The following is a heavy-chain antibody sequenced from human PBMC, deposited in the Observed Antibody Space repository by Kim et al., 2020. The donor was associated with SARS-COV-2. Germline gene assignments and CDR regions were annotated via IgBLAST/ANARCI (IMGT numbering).Heavy chain of an antibody. CDR2: IA. Sequence: IANYAQKFQGRVTITADKSTSTAYMELSSLRSEDTAVYYCARGGIAAARPWGQGTLVTVSS. D-gene: IGHD6-13*01. J-gene: IGHJ5*02. CDR3: ARGGIAAARP. V-gene: IGHV1-69*04.